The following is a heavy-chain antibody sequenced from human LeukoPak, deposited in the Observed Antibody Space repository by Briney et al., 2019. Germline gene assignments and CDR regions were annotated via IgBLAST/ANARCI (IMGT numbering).Heavy chain of an antibody. D-gene: IGHD6-13*01. CDR2: ISYSGST. V-gene: IGHV4-59*11. CDR3: ARAPRIAAVGSRTQNWFDH. CDR1: GGSISSHY. Sequence: PSETLSLTCTVSGGSISSHYWSWIRQPPGKGLEWVGYISYSGSTNSNPSLESRVTILADTSKNQFSLKLSSVIAADTAIYYCARAPRIAAVGSRTQNWFDHWGQGTQVTVSS. J-gene: IGHJ5*02.